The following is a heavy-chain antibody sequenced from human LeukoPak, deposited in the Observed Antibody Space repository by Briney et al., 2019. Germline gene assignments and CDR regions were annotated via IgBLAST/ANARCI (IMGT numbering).Heavy chain of an antibody. V-gene: IGHV3-48*03. CDR3: ARSIAVAGPDAFDI. D-gene: IGHD6-19*01. J-gene: IGHJ3*02. Sequence: GGSLRLSCAASGFTFSSYEMNWVRQAPGKGLEWVSYISSSGSTIYYADSVKGRFTISRDNAKNSLYLQMNSLRAEDTAVYYCARSIAVAGPDAFDIWGQGTMVTVSS. CDR2: ISSSGSTI. CDR1: GFTFSSYE.